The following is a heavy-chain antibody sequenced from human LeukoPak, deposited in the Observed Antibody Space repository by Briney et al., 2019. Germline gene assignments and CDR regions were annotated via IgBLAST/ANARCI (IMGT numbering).Heavy chain of an antibody. J-gene: IGHJ2*01. CDR1: GFTFSSYT. CDR3: ARDEVLVSSSPSNWYFNL. D-gene: IGHD2/OR15-2a*01. V-gene: IGHV3-21*01. Sequence: GGSLRFSCAASGFTFSSYTINWVRQAPGKGLEWVSSISSSSSYIFYADSVKGRFTISRDNAKTSLFLQMNSLRAEDTGVYYCARDEVLVSSSPSNWYFNLWGRGTLVTVSS. CDR2: ISSSSSYI.